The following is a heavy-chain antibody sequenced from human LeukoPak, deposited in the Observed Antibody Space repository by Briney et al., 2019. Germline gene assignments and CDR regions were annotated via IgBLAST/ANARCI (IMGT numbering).Heavy chain of an antibody. Sequence: GGSLRLSCVASGFTFSSYSMSWVRQAPGKGLEWVSAISTNGDSTPYADSVKGRLTISRDNSKNTLYLQMNSLRAEDTAVYYCASGRDTTIDYWGQGTLVTVSS. V-gene: IGHV3-23*01. CDR3: ASGRDTTIDY. J-gene: IGHJ4*02. CDR2: ISTNGDST. D-gene: IGHD5-18*01. CDR1: GFTFSSYS.